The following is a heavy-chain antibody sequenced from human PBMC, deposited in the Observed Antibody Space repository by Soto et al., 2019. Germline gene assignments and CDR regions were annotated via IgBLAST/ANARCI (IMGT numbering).Heavy chain of an antibody. D-gene: IGHD6-6*01. CDR3: ARDERAARVYYYGMDV. V-gene: IGHV3-33*01. CDR1: GFTFSSYG. CDR2: IWYDGSNK. Sequence: QVQLVESGGGVVQPGRSLRLSCAASGFTFSSYGMHWVRQAPGKGLEWVAVIWYDGSNKYYADSVKGRFTISRDNSKNTLDLQMNSLRAEDTAVYYCARDERAARVYYYGMDVWGQGTTVTVSS. J-gene: IGHJ6*02.